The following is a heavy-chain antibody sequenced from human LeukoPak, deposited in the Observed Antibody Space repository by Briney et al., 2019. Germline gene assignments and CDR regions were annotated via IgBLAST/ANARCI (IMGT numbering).Heavy chain of an antibody. CDR2: IYYSGST. Sequence: TETLSLTCTVSGGSISSSDYYWGWIRQPPGKGLEWIGSIYYSGSTYYNPSLKSRVTISVDTPKNHFSLRLSSVTAADTAMFYCARLTIAANAFDIWGQGTMVTVSS. CDR1: GGSISSSDYY. V-gene: IGHV4-39*02. J-gene: IGHJ3*02. CDR3: ARLTIAANAFDI. D-gene: IGHD2-15*01.